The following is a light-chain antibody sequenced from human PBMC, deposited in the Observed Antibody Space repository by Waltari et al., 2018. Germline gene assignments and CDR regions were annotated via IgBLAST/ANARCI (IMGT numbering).Light chain of an antibody. Sequence: QSVLTQPPSVSGAPGQRVTISCTGTSPNLGAGYPVNWYQQLPGKVPKLLLYGNSNRHSGVPDRISGSKSGTSASLAITGLQAEDEADYYCQSYDSSLGGSVFGGGTKLTVL. J-gene: IGLJ2*01. V-gene: IGLV1-40*01. CDR2: GNS. CDR3: QSYDSSLGGSV. CDR1: SPNLGAGYP.